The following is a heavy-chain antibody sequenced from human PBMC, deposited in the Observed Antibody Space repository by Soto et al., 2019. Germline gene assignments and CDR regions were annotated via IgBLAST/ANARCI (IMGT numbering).Heavy chain of an antibody. CDR3: ARADPYYFDN. Sequence: SETLSLTCSVSGGSISSSNWWSWVRQPPGKGLEWIGEIYHSGSTKYNPSLKSRVTISVDTSKNQFSLKLTSVTAADTAVYYCARADPYYFDNWGQGTLVTVSS. V-gene: IGHV4-4*02. CDR2: IYHSGST. CDR1: GGSISSSNW. J-gene: IGHJ4*02.